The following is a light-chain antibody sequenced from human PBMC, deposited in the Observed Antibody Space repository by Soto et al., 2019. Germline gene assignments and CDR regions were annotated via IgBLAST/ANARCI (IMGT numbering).Light chain of an antibody. V-gene: IGKV3-20*01. Sequence: EIVLTQSPGTLSLSPGERATLSCRASQSVGNNYLAWSQQKPGQAPRLLIYGASNRATGIPDRFSGSGAGTDFTLTISRLEPEDFAVYYCQKYASSPPTFGQGTKVEIK. J-gene: IGKJ1*01. CDR2: GAS. CDR1: QSVGNNY. CDR3: QKYASSPPT.